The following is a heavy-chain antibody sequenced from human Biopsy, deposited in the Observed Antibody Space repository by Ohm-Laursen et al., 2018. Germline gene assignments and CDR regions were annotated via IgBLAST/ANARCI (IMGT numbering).Heavy chain of an antibody. D-gene: IGHD5-12*01. J-gene: IGHJ6*02. V-gene: IGHV1-2*02. CDR2: ISPNSGGT. Sequence: EASVKVSCKASGYTVNDYFLHWLRQAPGQGPEWMGWISPNSGGTNYAQKFQGGVSMTTDTSAATVYMELSSLTSDDTAVYYCARVAGGYAYYYGMDVWGQGTTVIVSS. CDR3: ARVAGGYAYYYGMDV. CDR1: GYTVNDYF.